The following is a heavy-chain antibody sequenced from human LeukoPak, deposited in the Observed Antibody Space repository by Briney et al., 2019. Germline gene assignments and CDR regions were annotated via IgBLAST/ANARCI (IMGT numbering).Heavy chain of an antibody. CDR2: ISASGRGT. V-gene: IGHV3-23*01. CDR3: ARGPDMMRPPTPADY. CDR1: GFNFSSFV. J-gene: IGHJ4*02. D-gene: IGHD3-16*01. Sequence: GGSLRLSCAGSGFNFSSFVMTWVRQAPGKGLEWVSSISASGRGTYYADSVKGRFTISRDNSKNTLYLQMNSLRAEDTAVYYCARGPDMMRPPTPADYWGQGTLVTVSS.